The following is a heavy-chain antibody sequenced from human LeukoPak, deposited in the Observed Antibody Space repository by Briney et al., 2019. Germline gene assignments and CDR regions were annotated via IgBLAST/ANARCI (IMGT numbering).Heavy chain of an antibody. CDR3: ARDPGSSGSFDY. J-gene: IGHJ4*02. CDR2: INPNSGGT. CDR1: GYTFTDFY. Sequence: ASVKVSCKASGYTFTDFYFHWVRQAPGQGLEWMGWINPNSGGTNYAQKFQGRVTMTRDTSISTAYMELSRLRSDDTAVYYCARDPGSSGSFDYWGQGTLVTVSS. V-gene: IGHV1-2*02. D-gene: IGHD3-22*01.